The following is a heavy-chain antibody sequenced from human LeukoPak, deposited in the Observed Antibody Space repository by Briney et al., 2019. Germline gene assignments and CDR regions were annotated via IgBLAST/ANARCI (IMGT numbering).Heavy chain of an antibody. J-gene: IGHJ6*03. CDR3: ARRSGSYYASTLYYYMDV. V-gene: IGHV4-39*07. CDR1: GGSISSSSYY. Sequence: SETLSLTCTVSGGSISSSSYYWGWIRQPPGKGLEWIGSIYYSGSTYYNPSLKSRVTISVDTSKNQFSLKLSSVTAADTAVYYCARRSGSYYASTLYYYMDVWGKGTTVTISS. CDR2: IYYSGST. D-gene: IGHD1-26*01.